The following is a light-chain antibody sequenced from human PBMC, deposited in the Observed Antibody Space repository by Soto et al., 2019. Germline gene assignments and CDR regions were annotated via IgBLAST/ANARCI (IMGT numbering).Light chain of an antibody. Sequence: EIVLTQSPATLSLSPGERATLSCGASQSVSSSSLAWYQQKPGQAPRLLISGASSRAADIPDRFSGSGSGTDFTLTINRLEPEDFAVYYCQQYDSSPRTFGQGTKVDNK. J-gene: IGKJ1*01. CDR2: GAS. CDR1: QSVSSSS. CDR3: QQYDSSPRT. V-gene: IGKV3-20*01.